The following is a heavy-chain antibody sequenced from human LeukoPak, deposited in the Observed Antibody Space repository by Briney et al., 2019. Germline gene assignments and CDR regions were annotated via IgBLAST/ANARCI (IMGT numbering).Heavy chain of an antibody. V-gene: IGHV4-39*07. CDR3: ARDDHYYDSITYNWFDP. D-gene: IGHD3-22*01. J-gene: IGHJ5*02. CDR2: IYYSGST. Sequence: PSETLSLTCTVSGGSISSYYWGWIRQPPGKGLEWIGSIYYSGSTYYNPSLKSRVTISVDTSKNQFSLKLSSVTAADTAVYYCARDDHYYDSITYNWFDPWGQGTLVTVSS. CDR1: GGSISSYY.